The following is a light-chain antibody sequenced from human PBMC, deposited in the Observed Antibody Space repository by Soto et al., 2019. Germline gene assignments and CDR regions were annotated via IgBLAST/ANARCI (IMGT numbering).Light chain of an antibody. CDR2: GAS. J-gene: IGKJ4*01. V-gene: IGKV3-15*01. Sequence: EIVMTQSPATLSVSPGERATLSCRASQSVSSNLAWYQQKPGQAPRFLIYGASTRATGIPARFSGSGSGTEFTPTISSLQSEDFAVYYCQQYDNWPLTFGGGTELDIK. CDR1: QSVSSN. CDR3: QQYDNWPLT.